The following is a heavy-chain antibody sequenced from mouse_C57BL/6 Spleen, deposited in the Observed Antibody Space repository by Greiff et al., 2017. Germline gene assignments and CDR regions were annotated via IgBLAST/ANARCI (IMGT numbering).Heavy chain of an antibody. CDR3: ARRGGYAMDY. J-gene: IGHJ4*01. Sequence: VQLQQSGAELVRPGASVKLSCKASGYTFTDYYINWVKQRPGQGLEWIARIYPGSGNTYYNEKFKGKATLTAEKSSSTAYMQLSSLTSEDSAVYFCARRGGYAMDYWGQGTSVTVSS. CDR2: IYPGSGNT. CDR1: GYTFTDYY. V-gene: IGHV1-76*01.